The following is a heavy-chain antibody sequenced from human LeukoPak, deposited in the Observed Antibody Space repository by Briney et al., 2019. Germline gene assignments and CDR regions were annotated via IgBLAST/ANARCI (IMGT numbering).Heavy chain of an antibody. CDR2: ISYDGSNK. CDR1: GFTFSSYG. D-gene: IGHD3-16*02. CDR3: AKDSIVYYYYYMDV. J-gene: IGHJ6*03. V-gene: IGHV3-30*18. Sequence: GGSLRPSCAASGFTFSSYGMHWVRQAPNRGLEWVAVISYDGSNKYYADSVKGRFTISRDKSKNTLYLHMNSLRAEDTAVYYCAKDSIVYYYYYMDVWGKGTTVTVSS.